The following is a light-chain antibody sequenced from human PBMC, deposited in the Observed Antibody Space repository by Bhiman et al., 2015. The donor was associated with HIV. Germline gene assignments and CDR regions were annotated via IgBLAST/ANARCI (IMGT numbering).Light chain of an antibody. CDR2: EDT. V-gene: IGLV3-1*01. Sequence: SYDLTQPPSVSVSPGQTAIITCSGDELGDKYACWYQQKPGQSPVLVIYEDTKRPSGIPERFSGSNSGNTATLTISGTQAMDEADYYCQAWDSSTPGVFGGGTKLTVL. J-gene: IGLJ2*01. CDR3: QAWDSSTPGV. CDR1: ELGDKY.